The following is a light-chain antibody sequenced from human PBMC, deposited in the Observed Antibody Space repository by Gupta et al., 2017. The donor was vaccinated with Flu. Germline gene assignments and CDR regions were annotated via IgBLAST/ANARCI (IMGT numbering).Light chain of an antibody. Sequence: QSALTQPASVSGSPGQSLTISCTGTISDVGSYNLVSWYQQHPGRAPKLMIYEGSKRPSGISNRFSGSKSGNTASPTISGLQAEDEADYYCCSYAAGTTWVFGGGTQVTVL. V-gene: IGLV2-23*01. CDR3: CSYAAGTTWV. CDR1: ISDVGSYNL. J-gene: IGLJ3*02. CDR2: EGS.